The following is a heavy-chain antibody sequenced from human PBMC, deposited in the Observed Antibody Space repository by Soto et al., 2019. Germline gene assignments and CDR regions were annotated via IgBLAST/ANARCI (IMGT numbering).Heavy chain of an antibody. CDR1: GGSLSSYY. V-gene: IGHV4-59*01. Sequence: QVQLQESGPGLVKPSETLSLTCTVSGGSLSSYYWSWIRQPPGKGLDWIGYIYYSGSTNYNPPLKSRVTILVDTSKNKVSRKLSSVTAADTAVYYCARAKSSGWSAQYYFDYWGQGTLVTVSS. CDR2: IYYSGST. D-gene: IGHD6-19*01. J-gene: IGHJ4*02. CDR3: ARAKSSGWSAQYYFDY.